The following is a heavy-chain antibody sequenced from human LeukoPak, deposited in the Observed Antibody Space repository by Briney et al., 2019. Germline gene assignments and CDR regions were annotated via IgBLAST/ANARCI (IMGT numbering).Heavy chain of an antibody. J-gene: IGHJ4*02. CDR2: VSYDGSNK. CDR3: AREPAANSDFDY. CDR1: GFTFSSST. V-gene: IGHV3-30*04. D-gene: IGHD1-1*01. Sequence: GGSLRLSCAASGFTFSSSTMHWVRQAPGKGLEWVAVVSYDGSNKYYADSVEGRFTISRDNSKNTLYLQMNSLKAEDTAVYYCAREPAANSDFDYWGQGTLVTVSS.